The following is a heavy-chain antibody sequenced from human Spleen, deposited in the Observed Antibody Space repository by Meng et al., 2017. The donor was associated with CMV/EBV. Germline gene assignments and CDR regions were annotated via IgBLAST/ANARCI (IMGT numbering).Heavy chain of an antibody. CDR3: STSEVYYDILPVW. D-gene: IGHD3-9*01. J-gene: IGHJ4*02. V-gene: IGHV3-53*01. Sequence: GESLKISCAASGFTVSSDYMSWVRQAPGKGLEWISVIYSGDSTYYADSVKGRFTISRDTSKHMLYLQMHSLRAEDTAVYYCSTSEVYYDILPVWWGQGTLVTVSS. CDR2: IYSGDST. CDR1: GFTVSSDY.